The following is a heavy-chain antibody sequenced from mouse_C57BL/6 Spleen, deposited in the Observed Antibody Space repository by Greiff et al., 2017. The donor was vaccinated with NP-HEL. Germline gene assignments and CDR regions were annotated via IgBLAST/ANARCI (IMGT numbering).Heavy chain of an antibody. CDR1: GYAFSSSW. Sequence: VQLQQSGPELVKPGASVKISCKASGYAFSSSWMNWVKQRPGKGLEWIGRIYPGDGDTNYNGKFKGKATLTADKSSSTAYMQLSSLTSEDSAVYFCARRGDYYGSSYVGFDYWGQGTTLTVSS. CDR2: IYPGDGDT. CDR3: ARRGDYYGSSYVGFDY. V-gene: IGHV1-82*01. J-gene: IGHJ2*01. D-gene: IGHD1-1*01.